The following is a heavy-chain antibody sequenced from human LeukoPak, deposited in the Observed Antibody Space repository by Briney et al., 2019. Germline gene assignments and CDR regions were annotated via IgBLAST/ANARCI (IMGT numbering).Heavy chain of an antibody. CDR2: ISSSGSTI. CDR3: ARDPSGYYGYNWFDP. Sequence: GGSLRLSCAASGFIFSSVEMNWVRQAPGKGLEWVSYISSSGSTIYYADSVKGRFTISRDNAKNSLYLHMNSLRAEDTAVYYCARDPSGYYGYNWFDPWGQGTLVTVSS. V-gene: IGHV3-48*03. J-gene: IGHJ5*02. CDR1: GFIFSSVE. D-gene: IGHD3-22*01.